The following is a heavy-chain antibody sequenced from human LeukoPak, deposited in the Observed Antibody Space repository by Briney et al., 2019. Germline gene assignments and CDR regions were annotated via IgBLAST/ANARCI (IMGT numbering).Heavy chain of an antibody. CDR3: ARERYSYGFDY. Sequence: GGSLRLSCAASGFTFSSYWMHRVRQAPGKGLVWVSRINSDGSSTSYADSVKGRFTISRDNAKNTLYLQMNSLRAEDTAVYYCARERYSYGFDYWGQGTLVTVSS. D-gene: IGHD5-18*01. J-gene: IGHJ4*02. V-gene: IGHV3-74*01. CDR1: GFTFSSYW. CDR2: INSDGSST.